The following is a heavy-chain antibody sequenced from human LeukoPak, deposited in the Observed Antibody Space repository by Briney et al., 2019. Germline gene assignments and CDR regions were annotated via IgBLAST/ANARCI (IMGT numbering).Heavy chain of an antibody. CDR3: ARGPPPIVVIPTGSDY. V-gene: IGHV3-48*02. J-gene: IGHJ4*02. D-gene: IGHD2-2*01. Sequence: GGSLTLSCAASGFTLSRYSMTWVREAPGKGRGWVSYISGSAYVMYYANSVKGRFTISRVNAKNSLYLQMNSLRDEDTAIYYCARGPPPIVVIPTGSDYWGQGTLVTVSS. CDR2: ISGSAYVM. CDR1: GFTLSRYS.